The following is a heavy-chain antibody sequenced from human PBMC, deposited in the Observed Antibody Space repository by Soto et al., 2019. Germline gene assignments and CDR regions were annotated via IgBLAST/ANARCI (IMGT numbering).Heavy chain of an antibody. CDR1: GYNFITDW. V-gene: IGHV5-10-1*01. CDR2: IDPSDSQT. J-gene: IGHJ4*02. CDR3: ARQIYDSDTGPNFQYYFDS. Sequence: PGESLKISCKCSGYNFITDWITWVRQKPGKGLEWMGRIDPSDSQTYYSPSFRGHVTISVTKSITTVFLQWSSLRASDTAMYYCARQIYDSDTGPNFQYYFDSWGQGTPVTVSS. D-gene: IGHD3-22*01.